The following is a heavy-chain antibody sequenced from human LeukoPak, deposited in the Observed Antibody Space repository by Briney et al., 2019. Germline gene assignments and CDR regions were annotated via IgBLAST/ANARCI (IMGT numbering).Heavy chain of an antibody. J-gene: IGHJ6*02. Sequence: GGSLRLSCAASGFTFSSYAMHWVRQAPGKRLEWVAVISYDGSKKYYADSVKGRFTISRDNSKNTLYLQMNSLRAEDTAVYYCARSLSDILTGNDYGMDVWGQGTTVTVSS. CDR2: ISYDGSKK. D-gene: IGHD3-9*01. CDR3: ARSLSDILTGNDYGMDV. V-gene: IGHV3-30-3*01. CDR1: GFTFSSYA.